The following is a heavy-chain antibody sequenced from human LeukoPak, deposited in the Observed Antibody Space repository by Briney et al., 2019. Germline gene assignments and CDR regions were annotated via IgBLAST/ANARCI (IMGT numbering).Heavy chain of an antibody. CDR3: ASNYYTSSLDN. V-gene: IGHV4-39*01. D-gene: IGHD3-22*01. CDR2: MSHSGTT. J-gene: IGHJ4*02. CDR1: GGSISTTTYY. Sequence: SETLSLTXTVSGGSISTTTYYWGWIRQPPGKGLVWVGSMSHSGTTYYNPSLKSRITISVDTSKNQFSLKLSSVTAADTAVYYCASNYYTSSLDNWGQGALVTVSS.